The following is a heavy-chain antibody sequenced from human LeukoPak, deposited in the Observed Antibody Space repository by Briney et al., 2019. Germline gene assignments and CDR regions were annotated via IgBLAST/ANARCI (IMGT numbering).Heavy chain of an antibody. CDR1: GGSISSYY. CDR2: IYYSGST. CDR3: ARHKRYQLLPFDF. V-gene: IGHV4-59*08. D-gene: IGHD2-2*01. J-gene: IGHJ4*02. Sequence: SETLSLTCTVSGGSISSYYWSWIRQPPGQGLEWIGYIYYSGSTNYNTSLKSRVTISVDTSNNQFSLKLSSVTAADTAVDYCARHKRYQLLPFDFWGEGTLVTVSS.